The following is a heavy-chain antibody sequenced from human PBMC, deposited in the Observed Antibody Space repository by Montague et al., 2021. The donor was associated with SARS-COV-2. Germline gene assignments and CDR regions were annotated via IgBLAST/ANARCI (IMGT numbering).Heavy chain of an antibody. D-gene: IGHD2-21*02. CDR3: TRSGDGVYYGMDV. CDR2: INIDWSRT. V-gene: IGHV3-74*03. CDR1: GFTFSRYW. Sequence: LSCAASGFTFSRYWMHWVRQVPGKGLLWVSRINIDWSRTTYADSVKGRFTISRDNAKNTLFLQMNGLRADDTAVYYCTRSGDGVYYGMDVWGQGTTVTVS. J-gene: IGHJ6*02.